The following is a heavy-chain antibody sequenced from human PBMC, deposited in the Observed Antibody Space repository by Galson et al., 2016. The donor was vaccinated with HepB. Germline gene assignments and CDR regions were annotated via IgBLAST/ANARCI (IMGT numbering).Heavy chain of an antibody. CDR1: GDSISSASYY. J-gene: IGHJ4*02. CDR3: ARGTGITGTIFDF. CDR2: IYYGGNT. D-gene: IGHD1-7*01. V-gene: IGHV4-31*03. Sequence: TLSLTCTVSGDSISSASYYWNWIRQRPGTGLEWLGFIYYGGNTYYTPPLEGRLTISEDPPNNRFALTLSSVTAADTAVYYCARGTGITGTIFDFWGQGLLVTVSS.